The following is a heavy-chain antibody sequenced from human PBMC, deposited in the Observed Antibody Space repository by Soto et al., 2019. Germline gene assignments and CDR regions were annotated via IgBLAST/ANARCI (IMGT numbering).Heavy chain of an antibody. V-gene: IGHV4-59*01. Sequence: WTWIRQPPGKGLEWIGYLYSTGTTNYTPSLNSRVTMSLDTSSKPFSLRLSSVPAADTAVYFCARTFCSTTSCQAHGMDFWGQGTAVTVSS. J-gene: IGHJ6*02. D-gene: IGHD2-2*01. CDR3: ARTFCSTTSCQAHGMDF. CDR2: LYSTGTT.